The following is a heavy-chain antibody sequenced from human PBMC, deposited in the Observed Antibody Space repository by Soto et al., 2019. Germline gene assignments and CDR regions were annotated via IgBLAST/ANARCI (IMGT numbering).Heavy chain of an antibody. CDR2: MYYSGST. J-gene: IGHJ4*02. Sequence: SETLSLTCTVSGGSITSGSNYWGWIRQPPGKGLEWIGSMYYSGSTYNNPSLRSRVTLSVDTSKNQFSLNLRSVTAADTAVYYCARHRLVVVPATNYFDYWGQGTLVTVSS. V-gene: IGHV4-39*01. CDR3: ARHRLVVVPATNYFDY. D-gene: IGHD2-15*01. CDR1: GGSITSGSNY.